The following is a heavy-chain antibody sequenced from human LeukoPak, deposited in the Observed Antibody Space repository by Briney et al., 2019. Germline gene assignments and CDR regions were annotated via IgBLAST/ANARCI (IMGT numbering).Heavy chain of an antibody. D-gene: IGHD3-22*01. CDR1: GYTLTSYG. V-gene: IGHV1-18*01. CDR3: ARDPVTYNYDSSGHPSANWFDP. J-gene: IGHJ5*02. Sequence: ASVKVSCKASGYTLTSYGVSWVRQAPGQGLEWMGWISTYNGHTNYAQKLQDRVTMTTDTSTSTAYMELRSLRSDDTAVYYCARDPVTYNYDSSGHPSANWFDPWGQGTLVTVSS. CDR2: ISTYNGHT.